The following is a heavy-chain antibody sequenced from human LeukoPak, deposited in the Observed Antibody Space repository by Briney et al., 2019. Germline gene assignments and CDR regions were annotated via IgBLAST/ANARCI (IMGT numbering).Heavy chain of an antibody. J-gene: IGHJ4*02. CDR3: ASALERQLRWSY. CDR2: IIPILGIA. V-gene: IGHV1-69*02. CDR1: GYTFTRYY. Sequence: SVKVSCKTSGYTFTRYYIHWVRQAPGQGLEWMGRIIPILGIANYAQKFQGRVTITADKSTSTAYMELSSLRSEDTAVYYCASALERQLRWSYWGQGTLVTVSS. D-gene: IGHD6-13*01.